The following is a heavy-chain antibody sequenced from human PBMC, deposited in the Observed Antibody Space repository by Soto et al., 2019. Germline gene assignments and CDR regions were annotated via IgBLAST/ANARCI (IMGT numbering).Heavy chain of an antibody. CDR3: AREGVAVSGYNWFDH. CDR2: ISASGSS. V-gene: IGHV4-4*07. D-gene: IGHD3-22*01. J-gene: IGHJ5*02. CDR1: GDSISSYY. Sequence: SETLSLTCQVSGDSISSYYWSWIRQPAGKGLEWIGRISASGSSNYNPSLKTRVTMSLDTSKSQFSLQLNSVTAADTAVYYCAREGVAVSGYNWFDHWGQGTLVTVSS.